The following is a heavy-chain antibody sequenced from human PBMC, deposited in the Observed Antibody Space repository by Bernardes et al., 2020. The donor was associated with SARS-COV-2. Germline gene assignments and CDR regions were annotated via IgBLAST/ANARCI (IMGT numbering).Heavy chain of an antibody. V-gene: IGHV1-2*04. CDR3: ARAGGSYTYYYYGMDV. D-gene: IGHD1-26*01. Sequence: ASVNVPRKPSRYTPPAYSMHCVPQAPGQGLAWMAWTHPNRGGPNHAQKFHGSVTMTRDTSISTAYMELRRLRSDAPAVYYCARAGGSYTYYYYGMDVWGQGTTVTVSS. CDR2: THPNRGGP. J-gene: IGHJ6*02. CDR1: RYTPPAYS.